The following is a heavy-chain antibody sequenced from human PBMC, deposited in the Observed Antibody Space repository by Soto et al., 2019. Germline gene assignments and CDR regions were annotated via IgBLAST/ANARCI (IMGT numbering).Heavy chain of an antibody. CDR3: ARISGWPNWFDP. V-gene: IGHV4-39*01. CDR2: IYYSGST. CDR1: GGSISSSSDY. D-gene: IGHD6-19*01. Sequence: SVTQSLTCPVAGGSISSSSDYWGWIRQPPGKGLEWIGSIYYSGSTYYNPSLKSRVTISVDTSKNQFSLKLSSVTAADTAVYYCARISGWPNWFDPWGQGTLVTVSS. J-gene: IGHJ5*02.